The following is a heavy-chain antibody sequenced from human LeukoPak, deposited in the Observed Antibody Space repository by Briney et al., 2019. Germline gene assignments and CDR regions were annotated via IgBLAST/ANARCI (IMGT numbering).Heavy chain of an antibody. V-gene: IGHV4-30-2*02. CDR2: IYHSGST. CDR3: ARTNWGYGGNPRAFGMDV. CDR1: GGSISSGGYS. J-gene: IGHJ6*02. Sequence: SETLSLTCAVSGGSISSGGYSWSWIRQPPGKGLEWIGYIYHSGSTYYNPSLKSRVTISVDTSKNQFSLKLSSVTAADTAVYYCARTNWGYGGNPRAFGMDVWGQGTTVTVSS. D-gene: IGHD4-23*01.